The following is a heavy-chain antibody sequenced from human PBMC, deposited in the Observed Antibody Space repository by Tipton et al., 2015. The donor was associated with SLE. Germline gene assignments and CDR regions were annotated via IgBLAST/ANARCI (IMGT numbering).Heavy chain of an antibody. V-gene: IGHV4-59*01. CDR3: ARGRTIFGVVPAGDSFDI. J-gene: IGHJ3*02. CDR1: GGSIRSYY. Sequence: TLSLTCTVSGGSIRSYYWSWIRQPPGKGLAWVGYIYNSGSTDYNPSLKSRVAISVDTSKNHFSLKLRSVTAADTAVYYCARGRTIFGVVPAGDSFDIWGQGTMVTVSS. D-gene: IGHD3-3*01. CDR2: IYNSGST.